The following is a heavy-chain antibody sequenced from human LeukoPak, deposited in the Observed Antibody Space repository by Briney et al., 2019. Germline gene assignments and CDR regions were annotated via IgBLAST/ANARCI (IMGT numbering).Heavy chain of an antibody. V-gene: IGHV3-21*01. CDR3: AREDYADAFDI. Sequence: GGSLRLSCAASGFTFSSYSTNWVRQAPGKGLEWVSSISSSSSYIYYADSVKGRFTISRDNAKNSLYLQMNSLRAEDTAVYYCAREDYADAFDIWGQGTMVTVSS. CDR1: GFTFSSYS. D-gene: IGHD4-17*01. J-gene: IGHJ3*02. CDR2: ISSSSSYI.